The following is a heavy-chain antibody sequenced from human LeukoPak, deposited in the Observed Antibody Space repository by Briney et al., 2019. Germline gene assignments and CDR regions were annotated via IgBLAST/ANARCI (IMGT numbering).Heavy chain of an antibody. J-gene: IGHJ4*02. V-gene: IGHV4-59*01. CDR3: ARVKKGSSGYYYDY. D-gene: IGHD3-22*01. CDR1: GGSISTYY. Sequence: SETLSLTCTMSGGSISGGSISTYYWTWIRQPPGKGLEWIGYIYYSGSTNYNPSLKSRVTISLDMSKNQFSLKLNSVTAADTAVYYCARVKKGSSGYYYDYWGQGTLVTVSS. CDR2: IYYSGST.